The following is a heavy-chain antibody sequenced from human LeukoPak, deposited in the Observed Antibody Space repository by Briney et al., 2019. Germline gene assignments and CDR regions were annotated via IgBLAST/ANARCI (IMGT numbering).Heavy chain of an antibody. Sequence: GGSLRLSCAASGFTFNTLNMNGVRQAPGRGLECVSSITSGGDYIYYADSVKGRFTTSRDNAKNSLSLQLNRPRVEDTAVYYCARGHYDVLAASYKWPPAYWGQGTLVTVSS. J-gene: IGHJ4*02. CDR1: GFTFNTLN. V-gene: IGHV3-21*01. CDR3: ARGHYDVLAASYKWPPAY. D-gene: IGHD3-9*01. CDR2: ITSGGDYI.